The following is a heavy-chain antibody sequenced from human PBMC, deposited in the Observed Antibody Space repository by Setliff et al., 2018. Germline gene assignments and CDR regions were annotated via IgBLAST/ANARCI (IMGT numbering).Heavy chain of an antibody. CDR1: GYSISSGYY. D-gene: IGHD3-9*01. V-gene: IGHV4-38-2*01. J-gene: IGHJ3*02. CDR3: ARHYDILTGYYRGPDAFDI. CDR2: IYHSGST. Sequence: SETLSLTCAVSGYSISSGYYWGWIRQPPGEGLEWIGSIYHSGSTYYNPSLKGRVTISVDTSKNQFSLKLSSVTAAGTAVYYCARHYDILTGYYRGPDAFDIWGQGTMVTVSS.